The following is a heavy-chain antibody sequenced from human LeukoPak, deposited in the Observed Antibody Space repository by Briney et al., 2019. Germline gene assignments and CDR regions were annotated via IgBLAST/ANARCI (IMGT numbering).Heavy chain of an antibody. CDR3: ARDVSPRYSSGWADAHDI. CDR1: GFTFDTYW. D-gene: IGHD6-19*01. CDR2: IKEEGNER. J-gene: IGHJ3*02. Sequence: GGSLRLSCVASGFTFDTYWMTWVRQAPGKGLEWVANIKEEGNERHYADSVSGRFTISRDNAKNSLFLQMNSLRAEDTAVYYCARDVSPRYSSGWADAHDIWDQGTMVTVSS. V-gene: IGHV3-7*01.